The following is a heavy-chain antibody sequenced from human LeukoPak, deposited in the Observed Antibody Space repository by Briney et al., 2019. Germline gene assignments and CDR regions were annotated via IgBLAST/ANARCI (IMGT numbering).Heavy chain of an antibody. CDR3: ARSLGPHCFDP. Sequence: SETLSLTCTVSGDSFSYFYWSWIRQPAGEGLEWIGRIYPSGRTTYNPSLKSRVSMSVDTSKNQFSLQLTSMTAADTAVYYCARSLGPHCFDPWGQGTLVTVSS. J-gene: IGHJ5*02. CDR1: GDSFSYFY. V-gene: IGHV4-4*07. D-gene: IGHD1-26*01. CDR2: IYPSGRT.